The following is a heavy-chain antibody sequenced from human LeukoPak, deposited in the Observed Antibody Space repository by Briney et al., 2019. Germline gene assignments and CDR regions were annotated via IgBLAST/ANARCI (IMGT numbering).Heavy chain of an antibody. CDR1: GFTFGGYA. Sequence: GGSLRLSCTASGFTFGGYAMSWVRQAPGKGLEWVGFIRSNACGGTTEYAASVKGRFTISRYDSKSIVYLQMNSLKTEDTAVFYWTRGLLLWFGELFDYWGEGGLVTVSS. V-gene: IGHV3-49*04. J-gene: IGHJ4*02. CDR3: TRGLLLWFGELFDY. D-gene: IGHD3-10*01. CDR2: IRSNACGGTT.